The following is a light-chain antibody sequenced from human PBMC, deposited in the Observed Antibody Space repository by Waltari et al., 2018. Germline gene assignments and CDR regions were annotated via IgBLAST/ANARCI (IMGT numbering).Light chain of an antibody. CDR1: QSISSY. Sequence: DIQMTQSPSSLCASVGDRVSITCRASQSISSYLNWYQQKPGKAPELLIYAASSLQGGVPSRFSGSGSGTDFTLTVSSLQPEDFATYYCQQSYGTPFTFGPGTKVDI. CDR3: QQSYGTPFT. J-gene: IGKJ3*01. CDR2: AAS. V-gene: IGKV1-39*01.